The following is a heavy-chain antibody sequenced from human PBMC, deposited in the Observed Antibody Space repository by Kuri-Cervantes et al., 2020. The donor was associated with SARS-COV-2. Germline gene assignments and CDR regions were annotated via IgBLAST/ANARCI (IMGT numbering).Heavy chain of an antibody. CDR1: GASISSYY. Sequence: SETLSLTCTVSGASISSYYWGWIRQPPGKRLEWVGQISTSGSTSYNSSLESRVTISADTSKSQLSLKLRSVTAADTAVYYCARDYFEEDSSGYYYVEFWFDPWGQGTRVTGSS. CDR3: ARDYFEEDSSGYYYVEFWFDP. CDR2: ISTSGST. V-gene: IGHV4-59*01. D-gene: IGHD3-22*01. J-gene: IGHJ5*02.